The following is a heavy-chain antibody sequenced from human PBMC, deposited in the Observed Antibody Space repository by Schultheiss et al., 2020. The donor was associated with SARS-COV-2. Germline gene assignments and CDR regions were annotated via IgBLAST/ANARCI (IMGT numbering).Heavy chain of an antibody. CDR3: AHTIAAAGTVY. D-gene: IGHD6-13*01. Sequence: TLSLTCTFSGFSLTTNGMRVSWIRQPPGKALQWLARIDWDDDEFYSASLKTRLTISKDTSKNQVVLTMTNMDPVDTATYYCAHTIAAAGTVYWGQGTLVTVSS. CDR1: GFSLTTNGMR. J-gene: IGHJ4*02. CDR2: IDWDDDE. V-gene: IGHV2-70*04.